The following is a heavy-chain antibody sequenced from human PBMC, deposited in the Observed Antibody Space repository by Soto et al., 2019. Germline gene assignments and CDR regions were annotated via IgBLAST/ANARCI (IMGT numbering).Heavy chain of an antibody. D-gene: IGHD3-10*01. CDR3: ARGTRGVLTAFDF. Sequence: EVQLVESGGGLVQPGGSLRLSCAASGFPFGNSRMHWVRQTPEKGLVWVSLITTDGSTTTYADSVKGRFTISRDNAKNTLSLQMNTLRTEDTAVYYCARGTRGVLTAFDFWGQGTMVTVS. V-gene: IGHV3-74*01. J-gene: IGHJ3*01. CDR2: ITTDGSTT. CDR1: GFPFGNSR.